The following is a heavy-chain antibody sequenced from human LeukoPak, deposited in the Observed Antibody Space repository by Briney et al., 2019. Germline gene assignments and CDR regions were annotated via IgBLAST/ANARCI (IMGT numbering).Heavy chain of an antibody. CDR3: ARGGSSGWYWVMNAFDI. CDR1: GYSFTSYW. V-gene: IGHV5-51*01. CDR2: IYPGDSDT. D-gene: IGHD6-19*01. J-gene: IGHJ3*02. Sequence: GESLKISCKGSGYSFTSYWIGWVRQMPGKGLEWMGIIYPGDSDTRYSPSFQGQATISADKSISTAYLQWSSLKASDTAMYYCARGGSSGWYWVMNAFDIWGQGTMVTVSS.